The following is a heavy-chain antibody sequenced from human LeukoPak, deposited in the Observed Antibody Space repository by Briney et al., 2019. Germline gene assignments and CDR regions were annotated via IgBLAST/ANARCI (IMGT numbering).Heavy chain of an antibody. CDR1: GYTFTGYY. CDR3: ARDRGYCSSTSCYEGGFWFDP. J-gene: IGHJ5*02. D-gene: IGHD2-2*01. V-gene: IGHV1-2*02. CDR2: INPNSGGT. Sequence: GASVKVSCKASGYTFTGYYMHWVRQAPGQGLEWMGWINPNSGGTNYAQKFQGRVTMTRDTSISTAYMELSRLRSDDTAVYYCARDRGYCSSTSCYEGGFWFDPWGQGTLVTVSS.